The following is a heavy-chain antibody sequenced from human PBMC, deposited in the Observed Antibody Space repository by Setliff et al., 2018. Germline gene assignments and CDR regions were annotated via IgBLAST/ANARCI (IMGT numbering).Heavy chain of an antibody. Sequence: SETLSLTCAAYGGTFSDYYWTWIRQPPGKGLEWIGSVYYSGTAYYNPSLKSRLYMSVDTSKDQFTLKVISVTAADTAVYYCARLSCSSNSCPFDYWVQGTLVTVSS. J-gene: IGHJ4*02. V-gene: IGHV4-34*10. CDR2: VYYSGTA. D-gene: IGHD2-2*01. CDR3: ARLSCSSNSCPFDY. CDR1: GGTFSDYY.